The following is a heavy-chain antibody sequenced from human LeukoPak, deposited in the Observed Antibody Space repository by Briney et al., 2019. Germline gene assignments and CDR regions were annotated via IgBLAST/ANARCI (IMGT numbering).Heavy chain of an antibody. CDR2: IYHSGST. Sequence: SETLSLTCTVSGGSISSSSHYWGWIRQPPGKGLEWIGSIYHSGSTYYNPSLKSRVTISIATSKNQFSLKLSSVTAADTAVYYCARAGRDPYFDYWGQGTLVTVSS. J-gene: IGHJ4*02. CDR1: GGSISSSSHY. CDR3: ARAGRDPYFDY. D-gene: IGHD5-24*01. V-gene: IGHV4-39*07.